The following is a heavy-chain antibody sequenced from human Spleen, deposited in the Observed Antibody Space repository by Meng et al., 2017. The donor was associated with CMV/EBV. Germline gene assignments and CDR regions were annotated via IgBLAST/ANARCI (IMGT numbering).Heavy chain of an antibody. V-gene: IGHV4-59*08. CDR1: GGSISSYY. D-gene: IGHD3-16*01. CDR2: IYYSGST. Sequence: GSLRLSCTVSGGSISSYYWSWIRQPPGKGLEWIGYIYYSGSTYYNPSLKSRVTISVDTSKRQFSLKLSSVTAADTAVYYCARHLLFGELVLSWFDPWGQGTLVTVSS. J-gene: IGHJ5*02. CDR3: ARHLLFGELVLSWFDP.